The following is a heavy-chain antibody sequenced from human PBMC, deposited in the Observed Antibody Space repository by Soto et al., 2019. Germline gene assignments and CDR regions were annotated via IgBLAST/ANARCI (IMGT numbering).Heavy chain of an antibody. CDR3: ARTVASAGPDAFDI. Sequence: QVQLVESGGGVVQPGTSLIISCVGSGFTFSTYAMHWVRQAPGKALQWVSVITSDGSKKYSADSVKGRFIISRDNYKNTLYLQMNTLRTEDTAVYYCARTVASAGPDAFDIWGQGTVLTVSS. J-gene: IGHJ3*02. CDR2: ITSDGSKK. D-gene: IGHD6-13*01. CDR1: GFTFSTYA. V-gene: IGHV3-30-3*01.